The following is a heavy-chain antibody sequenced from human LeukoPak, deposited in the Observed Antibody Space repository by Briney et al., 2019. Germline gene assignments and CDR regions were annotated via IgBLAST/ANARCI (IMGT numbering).Heavy chain of an antibody. CDR3: ARESGSSGYAGYFDF. CDR1: GFTFSSYW. V-gene: IGHV3-74*01. Sequence: GGSLRLSCEASGFTFSSYWMHWVRQAPGKGLVWVSRIKSDGSSTSYADSVKGRVTISRDNAKNTLHLQINSLRPEDTAVYYCARESGSSGYAGYFDFRGQGTLVTVSS. D-gene: IGHD3-22*01. J-gene: IGHJ4*02. CDR2: IKSDGSST.